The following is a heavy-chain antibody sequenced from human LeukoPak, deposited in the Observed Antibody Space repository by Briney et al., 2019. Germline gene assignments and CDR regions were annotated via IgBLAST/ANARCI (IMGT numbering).Heavy chain of an antibody. Sequence: SVKVSCKSSGFTFTSSAMQWVRQARGQRLEWIGWIVVGSGNTNYAQKFQERVTITRDMSTSTAYMELSSLRSEDTAVYYCAASSSGWYLGDYWGQGTLVTVSS. CDR3: AASSSGWYLGDY. V-gene: IGHV1-58*02. J-gene: IGHJ4*02. D-gene: IGHD6-19*01. CDR1: GFTFTSSA. CDR2: IVVGSGNT.